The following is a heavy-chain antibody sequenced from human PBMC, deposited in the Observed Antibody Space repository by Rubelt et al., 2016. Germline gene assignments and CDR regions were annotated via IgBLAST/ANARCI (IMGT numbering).Heavy chain of an antibody. D-gene: IGHD6-6*01. V-gene: IGHV3-30*04. CDR1: GFTFSSYA. Sequence: GGGVVQPGRSLRLSCAASGFTFSSYAMHWVRQAPGKGLEWVAVISYDGSNKYYADSVKGRFTISRDNSKNTLYLQMNSLRAEDTAVYYCARDRDSSETDYYYGMDVWGQGTTVTVPS. CDR3: ARDRDSSETDYYYGMDV. CDR2: ISYDGSNK. J-gene: IGHJ6*02.